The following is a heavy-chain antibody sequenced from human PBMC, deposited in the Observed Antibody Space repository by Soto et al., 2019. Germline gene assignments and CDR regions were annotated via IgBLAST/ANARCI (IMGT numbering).Heavy chain of an antibody. V-gene: IGHV4-4*07. CDR3: ARGQRFSDWFDP. CDR1: GGSMSSYY. J-gene: IGHJ5*02. CDR2: VYSSGGT. Sequence: QVHLQHSGPGLVNPSETLSLTCTVSGGSMSSYYWTWIRQPAGKGLEWIGRVYSSGGTHYNPSLKSRVTISLDTSKNQFSLRLLSVTDADTAVYYCARGQRFSDWFDPWGQGTLVTVSS. D-gene: IGHD3-3*01.